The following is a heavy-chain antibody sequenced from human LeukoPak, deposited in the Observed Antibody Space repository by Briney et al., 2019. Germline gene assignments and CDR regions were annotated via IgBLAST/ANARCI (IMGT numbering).Heavy chain of an antibody. D-gene: IGHD3-10*01. J-gene: IGHJ6*02. CDR2: ISSSKNYT. CDR3: ARLKSGSGTYYNSYYYNYGMDV. Sequence: PGGSLRLSCAASGFTFSSYSMHWVRQAPGEGLEWVSSISSSKNYTYYADSVKGRFTISRDNAKNSLYLQMNSLRAEDTAIYYCARLKSGSGTYYNSYYYNYGMDVWGQGTTVTVSS. V-gene: IGHV3-21*01. CDR1: GFTFSSYS.